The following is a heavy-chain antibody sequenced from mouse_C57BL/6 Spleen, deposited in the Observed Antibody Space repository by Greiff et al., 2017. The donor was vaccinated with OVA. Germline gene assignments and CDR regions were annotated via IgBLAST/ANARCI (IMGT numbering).Heavy chain of an antibody. Sequence: EVKLMESGPGLVKPSQSLSLTCSVTGYSITSGYYWNWIRQFPGNKLEWMGYISYDGSNNYNPSLKNRISITRDTSKNQFFLKLNSVTTEDTATYYCASYYDYDVAAYWGQGTLVTVSA. CDR3: ASYYDYDVAAY. CDR2: ISYDGSN. V-gene: IGHV3-6*01. D-gene: IGHD2-4*01. CDR1: GYSITSGYY. J-gene: IGHJ3*01.